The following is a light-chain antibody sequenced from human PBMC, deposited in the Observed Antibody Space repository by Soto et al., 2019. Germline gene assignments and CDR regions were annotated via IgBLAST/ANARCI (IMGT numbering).Light chain of an antibody. Sequence: AIQMTQSPSSLSASVEDRVTITCRASQGIRNDLGWYQQKPGKAPKLLIYAASSLQSGVPSRFSGSGSGTDFPLTISSLQPEDFATYYCLQDYNYPLTFGGGTKVDI. J-gene: IGKJ4*01. V-gene: IGKV1-6*01. CDR3: LQDYNYPLT. CDR2: AAS. CDR1: QGIRND.